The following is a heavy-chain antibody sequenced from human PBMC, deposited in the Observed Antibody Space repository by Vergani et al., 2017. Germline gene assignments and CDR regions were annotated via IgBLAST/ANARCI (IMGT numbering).Heavy chain of an antibody. J-gene: IGHJ6*03. V-gene: IGHV4-61*02. Sequence: QVQLQESGPGLVKPSQTLSLTCTVSGGSISSGSYYWSWIRQPAGKGLEWIGRIYTSGSTNYNPSLKSRVTISVDTSKNQFSLKLSSVTAADTAVYYCAKDLGGCNSISCSYYMDVWGKGTTVTV. D-gene: IGHD2/OR15-2a*01. CDR3: AKDLGGCNSISCSYYMDV. CDR2: IYTSGST. CDR1: GGSISSGSYY.